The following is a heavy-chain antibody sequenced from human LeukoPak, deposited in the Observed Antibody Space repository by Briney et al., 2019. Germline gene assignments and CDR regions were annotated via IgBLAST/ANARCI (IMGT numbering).Heavy chain of an antibody. CDR2: INHSGGT. J-gene: IGHJ5*02. Sequence: SETLSLTCAVYGGSFIYDWTWIRQPPGKGLEWIGEINHSGGTNYNPSLKSRVTTSVDTSKNQFSLKLSSLTAADTAVYYCASLARGGNWFDPWGQGTLVTVSS. CDR3: ASLARGGNWFDP. CDR1: GGSFIYD. V-gene: IGHV4-34*01. D-gene: IGHD6-6*01.